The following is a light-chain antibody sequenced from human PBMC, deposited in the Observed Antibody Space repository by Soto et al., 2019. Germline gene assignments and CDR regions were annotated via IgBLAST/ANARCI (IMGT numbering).Light chain of an antibody. V-gene: IGKV3-11*01. J-gene: IGKJ5*01. Sequence: EIVLTQSPATLSLSPGERATLSCRASQNVSRFLAWYQRRPGQAPRLLIYDASNRVSDIPARFSGSGSGTDFTLTISSLEPEDSAVYYCQQYNNWPPITFGQGTRLEI. CDR3: QQYNNWPPIT. CDR1: QNVSRF. CDR2: DAS.